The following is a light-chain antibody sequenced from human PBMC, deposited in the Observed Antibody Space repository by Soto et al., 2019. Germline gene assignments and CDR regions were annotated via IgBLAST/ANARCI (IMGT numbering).Light chain of an antibody. CDR3: QQYHSYSIT. CDR1: QRINNW. V-gene: IGKV1-5*03. J-gene: IGKJ5*01. CDR2: KAS. Sequence: DIQMTQSPSTLSASVGDRVTITCRASQRINNWLAWYQQKPGKAPKLLIYKASSLESGVPSRFSGSGSGTEFTLTISSLQPDDFATYYCQQYHSYSITFGQGTRLDIK.